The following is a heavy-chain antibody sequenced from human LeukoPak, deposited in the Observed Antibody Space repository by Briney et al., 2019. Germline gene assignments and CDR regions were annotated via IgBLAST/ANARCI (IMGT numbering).Heavy chain of an antibody. Sequence: PGGSLRLSCAASGFSFSIYWMSWIRQTPGKGLEYVANIESNGGDKYYVDSVKGRFTISRDNAKNSLYLQMNSLRAEDTAVYYCARGQWLPKYYFDYWGQGTLVTVSS. J-gene: IGHJ4*02. V-gene: IGHV3-7*01. CDR3: ARGQWLPKYYFDY. CDR1: GFSFSIYW. D-gene: IGHD6-19*01. CDR2: IESNGGDK.